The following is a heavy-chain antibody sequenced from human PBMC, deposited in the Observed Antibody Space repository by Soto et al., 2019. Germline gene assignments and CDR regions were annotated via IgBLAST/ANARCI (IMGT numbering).Heavy chain of an antibody. V-gene: IGHV4-39*02. CDR2: IYYSGSA. CDR3: ARAKTYFDY. J-gene: IGHJ4*02. CDR1: GGSISSSSYY. Sequence: SETLSLTCTVSGGSISSSSYYWGWIRQPPGKGLEWIGNIYYSGSAYYNPSLKSRVTISVDTSKNNFSLKLSSVTAADTAVYYCARAKTYFDYWGQGTLVTVSS.